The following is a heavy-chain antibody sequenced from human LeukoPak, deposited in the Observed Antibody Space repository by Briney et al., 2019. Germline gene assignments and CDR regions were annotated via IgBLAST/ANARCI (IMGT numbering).Heavy chain of an antibody. J-gene: IGHJ4*02. D-gene: IGHD6-13*01. CDR2: ISSSSSYI. V-gene: IGHV3-21*01. Sequence: GGSLRLSCAASGFTFSSYSMNWVRQAPGKGLEWVSSISSSSSYIYYADSVKGRFTISRDNAKNSLYLQMNSLRAKDTAVYYCARAHHIAAAGAPGFGYWGQGTLVTVSS. CDR3: ARAHHIAAAGAPGFGY. CDR1: GFTFSSYS.